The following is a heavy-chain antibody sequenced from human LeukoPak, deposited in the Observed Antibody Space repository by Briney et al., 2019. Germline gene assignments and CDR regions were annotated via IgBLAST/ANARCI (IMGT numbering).Heavy chain of an antibody. D-gene: IGHD3-16*01. V-gene: IGHV4-59*12. CDR3: ARDIWGGST. J-gene: IGHJ5*02. CDR2: IYHSGST. Sequence: SETLSLTCTVSGGSISSYYWSWIRQPPGKGLEWIGCIYHSGSTYYNPSLKSRVTMSVDRSKNQFSLKLNSVTAADTAVYYCARDIWGGSTWGQGTLVTVSS. CDR1: GGSISSYY.